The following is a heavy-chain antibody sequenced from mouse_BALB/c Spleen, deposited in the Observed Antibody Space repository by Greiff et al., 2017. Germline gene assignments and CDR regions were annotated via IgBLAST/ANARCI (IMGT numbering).Heavy chain of an antibody. CDR2: ISYSGST. V-gene: IGHV3-2*02. D-gene: IGHD1-1*02. Sequence: EVQLQESGPGLVKPSQSLSLTCTVTGYSITSDYAWNWIRQFPGNKLEWMGYISYSGSTSYNPSLKSRISITRDTSKNQFFLQLNSVTTEDTATYYCARYGGFAYWGQGTLVTVSA. J-gene: IGHJ3*01. CDR3: ARYGGFAY. CDR1: GYSITSDYA.